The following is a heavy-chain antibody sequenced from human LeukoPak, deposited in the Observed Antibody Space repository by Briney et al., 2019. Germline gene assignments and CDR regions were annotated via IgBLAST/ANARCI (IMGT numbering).Heavy chain of an antibody. D-gene: IGHD3-10*01. V-gene: IGHV3-53*01. Sequence: GGSLRLSCAASGFTVSSNYMSWVRQAPGKGLEWASVIYSGGSTYYADSVKGRFTISRDNAKNSLYLQMNSLRAEDTAVYYCARNVRFGEFNYYYGMDVWGQGTTVTVSS. CDR3: ARNVRFGEFNYYYGMDV. CDR2: IYSGGST. J-gene: IGHJ6*02. CDR1: GFTVSSNY.